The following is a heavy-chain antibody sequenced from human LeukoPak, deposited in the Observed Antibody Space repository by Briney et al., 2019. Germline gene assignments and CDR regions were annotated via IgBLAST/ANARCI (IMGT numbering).Heavy chain of an antibody. Sequence: GGSLRLSCAASGFTFSSYAMHWVRQAPGKGLEWVAVISYDGSNKYYADSVKGRFTISRDNSKNTLYLQMNSLRAEDTAVYYCASSSGWASPSFDYWGQGTLVTVS. CDR3: ASSSGWASPSFDY. CDR1: GFTFSSYA. CDR2: ISYDGSNK. J-gene: IGHJ4*02. D-gene: IGHD6-19*01. V-gene: IGHV3-30-3*01.